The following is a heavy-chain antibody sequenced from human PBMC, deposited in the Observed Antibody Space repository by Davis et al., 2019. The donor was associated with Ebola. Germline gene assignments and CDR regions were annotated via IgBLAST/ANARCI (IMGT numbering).Heavy chain of an antibody. CDR2: IYSGGST. Sequence: PGGSLRLSCAASGFTVSSNYMSWVRQAPGKGLEWVSVIYSGGSTYYADSVKGRFTISRDNSKNTLYLQRNSLRAEDTAVYYGARDTGGEMATIGGDYWGQGTLVTVSS. V-gene: IGHV3-53*01. D-gene: IGHD5-24*01. CDR3: ARDTGGEMATIGGDY. J-gene: IGHJ4*02. CDR1: GFTVSSNY.